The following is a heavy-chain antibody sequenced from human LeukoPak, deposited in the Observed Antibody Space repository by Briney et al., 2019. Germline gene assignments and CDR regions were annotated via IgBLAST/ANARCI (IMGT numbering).Heavy chain of an antibody. J-gene: IGHJ4*02. Sequence: ASVKVSCKASVYTFTSYDINWVRQAAGQGLEWMGWMNPNSGNTGHAQNFQGRVTLTRSTSLNTAYMEMNRLTSEETAVYYCARSTVGARRRIAYSGQGSLVTVSS. CDR1: VYTFTSYD. V-gene: IGHV1-8*01. CDR3: ARSTVGARRRIAY. D-gene: IGHD2-8*02. CDR2: MNPNSGNT.